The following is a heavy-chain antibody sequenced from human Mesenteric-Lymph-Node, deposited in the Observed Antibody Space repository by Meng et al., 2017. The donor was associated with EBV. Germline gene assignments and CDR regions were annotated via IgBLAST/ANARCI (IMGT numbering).Heavy chain of an antibody. CDR1: SVSVSSGPW. Sequence: QVQLQRAGPVLLKPSGTLSLTCAGSSVSVSSGPWWSWVRQPPGKGLEWIGEISHSESTNYNPSLKSRVTISLDKSENQFSLRLTSVTAADTAMYYCAASSGWWRLDYWGQGILVTVSS. V-gene: IGHV4-4*02. CDR3: AASSGWWRLDY. CDR2: ISHSEST. D-gene: IGHD6-19*01. J-gene: IGHJ4*02.